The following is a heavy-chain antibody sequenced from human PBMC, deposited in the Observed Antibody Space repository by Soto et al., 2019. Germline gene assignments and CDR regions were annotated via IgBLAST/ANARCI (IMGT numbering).Heavy chain of an antibody. CDR3: AKSAWFGELYYFDY. CDR2: ISYDGSNK. CDR1: GFTFSSYG. D-gene: IGHD3-10*01. V-gene: IGHV3-30*18. Sequence: QVQLVESGGGVVQPGRSLRLSCAASGFTFSSYGMHWVRQAPGKGLEWVAVISYDGSNKYYADSVKGRFTISRDNSKNTLYLQMNSLRAEDTAVYYCAKSAWFGELYYFDYWAQGTLVTVSS. J-gene: IGHJ4*02.